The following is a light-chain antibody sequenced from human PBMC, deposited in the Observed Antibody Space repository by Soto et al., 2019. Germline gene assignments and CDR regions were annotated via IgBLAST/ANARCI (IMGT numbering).Light chain of an antibody. Sequence: EIVMTQSPATLSLSPGERATLSFRASQSVTVNLAWYQQKPGQGPRLLIYRASTRATGIPARFSGGGSGTEFTLTISSLQSEDFAVYICQQYNDWPPRWTFGQGTKVEIK. V-gene: IGKV3-15*01. CDR2: RAS. CDR1: QSVTVN. J-gene: IGKJ1*01. CDR3: QQYNDWPPRWT.